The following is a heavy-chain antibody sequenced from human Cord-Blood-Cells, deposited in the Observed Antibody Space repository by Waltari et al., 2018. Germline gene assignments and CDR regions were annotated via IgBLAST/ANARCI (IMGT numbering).Heavy chain of an antibody. CDR1: GGSISSSSYY. CDR2: IYYSGRT. CDR3: ARHNKGRYSSSSQGAFDI. Sequence: QLQLQESGPGLVKPSETLSLTCTVSGGSISSSSYYWGWIRQPPGKGLEWIGSIYYSGRTYYNPSLKSRVTISVDTSKNQFSLKLSSVTAADTAVYYCARHNKGRYSSSSQGAFDIWGQGTMVTVSS. V-gene: IGHV4-39*01. D-gene: IGHD6-6*01. J-gene: IGHJ3*02.